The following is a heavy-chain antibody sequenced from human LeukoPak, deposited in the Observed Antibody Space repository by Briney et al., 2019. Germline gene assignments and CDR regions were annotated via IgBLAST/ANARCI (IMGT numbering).Heavy chain of an antibody. J-gene: IGHJ2*01. CDR1: GFTLGSYD. CDR3: ARERVHGDSFGWYFDL. D-gene: IGHD4-17*01. Sequence: PGGSLRLSCAASGFTLGSYDMHWVRQATGKGLEWVSAIGTGGDTSYTGSVRGRFTISRENAKNSLNLQMNSLTAGDTAVYYCARERVHGDSFGWYFDLWGRGTLVTVS. CDR2: IGTGGDT. V-gene: IGHV3-13*01.